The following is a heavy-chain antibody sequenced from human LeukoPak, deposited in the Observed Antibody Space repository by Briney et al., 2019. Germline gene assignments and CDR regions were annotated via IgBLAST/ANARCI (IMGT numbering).Heavy chain of an antibody. CDR2: INPNNGGT. CDR1: GYTFTDYY. CDR3: AREVVAVAGRTPSPFFDF. J-gene: IGHJ4*02. Sequence: ASVKVSCKTSGYTFTDYYMHWVRQAPGQGLEWMGWINPNNGGTDYSQKLPDRVTMTRDTSINTAYMELSRLRSDDTAVYYCAREVVAVAGRTPSPFFDFWGQGTLVTVSS. D-gene: IGHD6-19*01. V-gene: IGHV1-2*02.